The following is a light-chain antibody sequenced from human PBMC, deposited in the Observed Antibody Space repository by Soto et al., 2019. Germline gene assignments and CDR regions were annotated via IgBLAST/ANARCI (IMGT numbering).Light chain of an antibody. CDR3: QQYHNWPPIT. CDR2: DAS. Sequence: EIVMTQSPATLSVSPGERATLSCRASESVSSNFAWYQQKPGQAPRLLIYDASTRATGIPARFSGSGSGTDFTLTISSLQSEDFAVYYCQQYHNWPPITFGQGTRLEI. J-gene: IGKJ5*01. CDR1: ESVSSN. V-gene: IGKV3-15*01.